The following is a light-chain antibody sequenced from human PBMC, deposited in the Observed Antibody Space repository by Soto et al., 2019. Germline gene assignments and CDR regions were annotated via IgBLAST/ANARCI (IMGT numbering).Light chain of an antibody. J-gene: IGLJ1*01. Sequence: QSVLTQPASVSGSPGQSVTISCTGNSSDVGAYNYVSWYQQHPGKAPKLMIYDVSNRPSGVSSRFSGSKSGNTASLSISGLQAEDEADYYCISHTGSTNPYVVGNGTKVTVL. CDR2: DVS. CDR1: SSDVGAYNY. CDR3: ISHTGSTNPYV. V-gene: IGLV2-14*01.